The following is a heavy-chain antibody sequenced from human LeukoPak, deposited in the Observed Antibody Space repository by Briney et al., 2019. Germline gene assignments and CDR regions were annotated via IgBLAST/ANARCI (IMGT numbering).Heavy chain of an antibody. CDR3: ARHDGWSDSSGYPDY. CDR1: GGSISSSSYY. CDR2: IYYSGST. J-gene: IGHJ4*02. D-gene: IGHD3-22*01. V-gene: IGHV4-39*01. Sequence: SETLSLTCTVSGGSISSSSYYWGWIRQPPGKGLGWIGSIYYSGSTYYNPSLKSRVTISVDTSKNQFSLKLSSVTAADTAVYYCARHDGWSDSSGYPDYWGQGTLVTVSS.